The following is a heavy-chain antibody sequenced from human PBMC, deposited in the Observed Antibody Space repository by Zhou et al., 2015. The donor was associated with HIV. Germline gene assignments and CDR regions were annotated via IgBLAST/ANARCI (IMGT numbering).Heavy chain of an antibody. J-gene: IGHJ3*02. CDR1: GYTFTGYY. CDR2: INPNSGGT. V-gene: IGHV1-2*02. CDR3: ARADIVVVVAANDDAFDI. D-gene: IGHD2-15*01. Sequence: QVQLVQSGAEVKKPGASVKVSCKASGYTFTGYYMHWVRQAPGQGLEWMGWINPNSGGTNYAQKFQGRVTMTRDTSISTAYMELSRLRSDDTAVYYCARADIVVVVAANDDAFDIWGQGTMVTVSS.